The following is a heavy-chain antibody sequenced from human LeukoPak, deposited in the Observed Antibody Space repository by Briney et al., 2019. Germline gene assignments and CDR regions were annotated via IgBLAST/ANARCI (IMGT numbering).Heavy chain of an antibody. J-gene: IGHJ4*02. V-gene: IGHV1-69*04. Sequence: GASVKVSCKASGGTFSSYAISWVRQAPGQGLEWMGRIIPIFGIANYAQKFQGRVTITADNSTSTAYMELSSLRSEDTAVYYCARYYYDSSGFSQTFFDCWGQGTLVTVSS. CDR3: ARYYYDSSGFSQTFFDC. D-gene: IGHD3-22*01. CDR2: IIPIFGIA. CDR1: GGTFSSYA.